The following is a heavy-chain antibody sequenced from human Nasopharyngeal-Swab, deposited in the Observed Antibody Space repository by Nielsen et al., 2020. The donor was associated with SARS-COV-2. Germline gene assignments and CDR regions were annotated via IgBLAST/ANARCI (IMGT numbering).Heavy chain of an antibody. CDR3: ARARVRGLFGDYGMDV. Sequence: SLKISCAAPGFNFDDYAMHWARQAPGKGLDWVSGISWNSGSIGHADSVKGRFIISRDNAKNSLYLQMNSLKTEDTALYYCARARVRGLFGDYGMDVWGQGTTVTVSS. D-gene: IGHD3-10*01. J-gene: IGHJ6*02. CDR2: ISWNSGSI. V-gene: IGHV3-9*01. CDR1: GFNFDDYA.